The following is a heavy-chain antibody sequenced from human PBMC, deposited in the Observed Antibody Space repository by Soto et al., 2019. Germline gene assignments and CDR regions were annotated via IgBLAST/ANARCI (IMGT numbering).Heavy chain of an antibody. Sequence: QVQLQESGPGLVKPSETLSLTCTVSGGSVSSGSYYWSWIRQPPGMGLEWIGYIYYSGSTNYNPSLQSRVTISVDTSKNQFSLKLSSVTAADTAVYYCARETIAVAGSAFDYWGQGTLVTVSS. J-gene: IGHJ4*02. CDR1: GGSVSSGSYY. D-gene: IGHD6-19*01. CDR2: IYYSGST. V-gene: IGHV4-61*01. CDR3: ARETIAVAGSAFDY.